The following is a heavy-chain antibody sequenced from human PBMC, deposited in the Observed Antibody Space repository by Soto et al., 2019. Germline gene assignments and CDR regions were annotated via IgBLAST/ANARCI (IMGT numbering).Heavy chain of an antibody. Sequence: GGSLRLSCAASGFNFSNYWMNWVRQVPGKGLEWVANTKEDGSEKYYVDSVKGRFTISRDNAKKSLYLQMDSLRAEDTAVYYCARSCGSCYEYYYGMDVWGQGTTVTVSS. CDR1: GFNFSNYW. CDR2: TKEDGSEK. V-gene: IGHV3-7*05. D-gene: IGHD2-15*01. J-gene: IGHJ6*02. CDR3: ARSCGSCYEYYYGMDV.